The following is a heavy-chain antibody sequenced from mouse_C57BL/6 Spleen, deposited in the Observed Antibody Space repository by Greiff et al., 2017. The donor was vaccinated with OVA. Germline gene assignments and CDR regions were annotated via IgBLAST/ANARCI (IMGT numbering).Heavy chain of an antibody. V-gene: IGHV1-50*01. CDR2: IDPSDSYT. CDR1: GYTFTSYW. Sequence: QVQLQQPGAELVKPGASVKLSCKASGYTFTSYWMQWVKQRPGQGLEWIGEIDPSDSYTNYNQKFKGKATLTVDTSSSTAYMQLSSLTSEDSAVYDCARARFITTVVTPEYWGQGTTRTVSS. J-gene: IGHJ2*01. D-gene: IGHD1-1*01. CDR3: ARARFITTVVTPEY.